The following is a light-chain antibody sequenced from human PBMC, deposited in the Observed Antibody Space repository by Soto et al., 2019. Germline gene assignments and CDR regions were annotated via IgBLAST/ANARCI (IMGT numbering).Light chain of an antibody. CDR1: QRLRHSNGFNY. J-gene: IGKJ4*01. Sequence: DIVMTQSPLSLPVTPGAPASISCRSSQRLRHSNGFNYLDWYLQKPGQSPQLLIYLGSNRASGVPDRFSGSGSGTDFTLKISRVEAEDVGVYYCMQALQTRLTFGGGTKVEIK. CDR2: LGS. V-gene: IGKV2-28*01. CDR3: MQALQTRLT.